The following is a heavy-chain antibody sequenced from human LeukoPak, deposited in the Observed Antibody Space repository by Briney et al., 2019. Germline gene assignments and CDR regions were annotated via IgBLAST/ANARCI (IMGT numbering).Heavy chain of an antibody. V-gene: IGHV3-53*01. D-gene: IGHD4-17*01. CDR2: IYSGTT. Sequence: GGSLRLSCTVSGFTVSANSMSWVRQAPGKGLEWVSFIYSGTTHYSDSVKGRFTIPRDNSKNTLYLQMNSLRAEDTALYYCARERVPYGDHGWFDPWAREPWSPSPQ. CDR3: ARERVPYGDHGWFDP. CDR1: GFTVSANS. J-gene: IGHJ5*02.